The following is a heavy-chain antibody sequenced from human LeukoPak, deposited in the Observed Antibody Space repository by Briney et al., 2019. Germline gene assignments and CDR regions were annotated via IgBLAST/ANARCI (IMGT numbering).Heavy chain of an antibody. J-gene: IGHJ4*02. Sequence: GGSLRLSCAASGFTFSSYAMHWVRQAPCKGLEWVAVISYDGSNKYYADSVKGRFTISRDNSKNTLYLQMNSLKAEDTAVYYCTTEYNFNYYDSSGYYYWGQGTLVTVSS. V-gene: IGHV3-30*04. D-gene: IGHD3-22*01. CDR1: GFTFSSYA. CDR3: TTEYNFNYYDSSGYYY. CDR2: ISYDGSNK.